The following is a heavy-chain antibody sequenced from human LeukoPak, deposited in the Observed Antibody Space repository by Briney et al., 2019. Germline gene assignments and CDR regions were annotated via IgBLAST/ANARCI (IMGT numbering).Heavy chain of an antibody. V-gene: IGHV3-23*01. CDR1: GFTFSSFA. Sequence: GGSLRLSCEASGFTFSSFAMTWVRQAPGKGLEWVSVISARGDDSFYADSVKGRFTISRDNAKNSLYLQMNSLRAEDTAVYYCAELGITMIGGVWGKGTTVTISS. CDR2: ISARGDDS. J-gene: IGHJ6*04. CDR3: AELGITMIGGV. D-gene: IGHD3-10*02.